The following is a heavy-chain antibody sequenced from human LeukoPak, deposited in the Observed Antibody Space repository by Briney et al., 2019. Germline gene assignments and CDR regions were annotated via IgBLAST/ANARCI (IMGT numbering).Heavy chain of an antibody. CDR3: AADSSGDDAFDI. Sequence: SVKVSCKASGFTFTSSGMQWVRQARGQRLEWIGWIVVGSGNTNYAQKFQERVTITRDMSTSTAYMELSSLRSEDTAVYYCAADSSGDDAFDIWGQGTMVTVSS. CDR2: IVVGSGNT. D-gene: IGHD3-22*01. CDR1: GFTFTSSG. V-gene: IGHV1-58*02. J-gene: IGHJ3*02.